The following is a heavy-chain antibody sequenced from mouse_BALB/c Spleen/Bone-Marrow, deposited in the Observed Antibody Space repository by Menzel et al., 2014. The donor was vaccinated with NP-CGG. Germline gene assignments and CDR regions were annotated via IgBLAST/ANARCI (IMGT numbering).Heavy chain of an antibody. CDR1: GYSFTAYN. CDR2: IDPYYGGT. V-gene: IGHV1-39*01. Sequence: EVKLVESGPELEKPGASVKTSCKASGYSFTAYNMNWVKQSNGKSLEWIGSIDPYYGGTSYNQKFKGKATLTVDKSSSTAYMQLKNLTSEDSAVYYCTRDDSPYWYFDVWGAGTTVTVSS. D-gene: IGHD2-4*01. CDR3: TRDDSPYWYFDV. J-gene: IGHJ1*01.